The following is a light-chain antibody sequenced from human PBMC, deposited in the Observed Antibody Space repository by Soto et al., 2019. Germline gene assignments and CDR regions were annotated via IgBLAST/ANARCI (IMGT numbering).Light chain of an antibody. CDR3: SSYAGSNNVL. J-gene: IGLJ2*01. CDR1: SSDVGGYNY. V-gene: IGLV2-8*01. Sequence: QSVLSQPPSASGSPGQSVTISCTGTSSDVGGYNYVSWYQQHPGKAPKLMIYEVSKRPSGVPDRFSGSKSGNTASLTVSGLQAEDDSNYYCSSYAGSNNVLFGRGTKLTVL. CDR2: EVS.